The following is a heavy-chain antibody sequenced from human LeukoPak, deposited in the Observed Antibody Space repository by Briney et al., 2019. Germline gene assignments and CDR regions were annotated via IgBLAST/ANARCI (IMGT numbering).Heavy chain of an antibody. D-gene: IGHD5-12*01. J-gene: IGHJ4*02. Sequence: GGSLRLSCAASGFTFSKYWMLWVRQAPGKGPESVSRINTDGTVTTYADSVKGRFTVSRDNADNTMFLQMNSVRDEDTAVYYCATKPWLASPTDSRGQGTPVTVSS. CDR1: GFTFSKYW. CDR3: ATKPWLASPTDS. V-gene: IGHV3-74*01. CDR2: INTDGTVT.